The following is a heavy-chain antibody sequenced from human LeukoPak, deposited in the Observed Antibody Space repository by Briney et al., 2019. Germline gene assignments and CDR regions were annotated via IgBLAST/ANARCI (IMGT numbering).Heavy chain of an antibody. V-gene: IGHV4-39*01. J-gene: IGHJ4*02. Sequence: SETLSLTCTVSGDSISSSSYYWAWIRQPPGKGLEWIGSIYYSGTTYYNPSLKSRVTISVDTSRSQFSLKVGSVTAADTAVYYCARHRRYTTGSEEYDYLGQGNMVTVSS. CDR1: GDSISSSSYY. CDR3: ARHRRYTTGSEEYDY. D-gene: IGHD2-8*02. CDR2: IYYSGTT.